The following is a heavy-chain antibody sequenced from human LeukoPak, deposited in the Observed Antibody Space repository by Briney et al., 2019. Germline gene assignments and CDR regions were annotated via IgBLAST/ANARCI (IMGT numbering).Heavy chain of an antibody. D-gene: IGHD3-10*01. CDR3: ARDRGITTARGVPSWFDP. V-gene: IGHV4-61*02. CDR1: GGSINSDSYY. Sequence: SETLSLTCTVSGGSINSDSYYWTWIRQPAGKGLESIGRIYTTGSPNYNPSLKSRVTISIDTSKNQFSLKLSSVSAADTAIYYCARDRGITTARGVPSWFDPWGQGTLVTVSS. J-gene: IGHJ5*02. CDR2: IYTTGSP.